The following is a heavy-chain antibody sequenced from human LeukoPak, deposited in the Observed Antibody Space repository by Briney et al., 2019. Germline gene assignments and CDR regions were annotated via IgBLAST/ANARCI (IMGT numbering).Heavy chain of an antibody. CDR3: AKRDHDYGDYVASD. V-gene: IGHV3-23*01. Sequence: GGSLRLSCAASGFTLSSYAMSWVRQAPGKGLEWVSAISGSGGSTYYADSVKGRFTISRDNPKNTLYLQMNSLRAEDTAVYYCAKRDHDYGDYVASDWGQGALVTVSS. CDR1: GFTLSSYA. CDR2: ISGSGGST. J-gene: IGHJ4*02. D-gene: IGHD4-17*01.